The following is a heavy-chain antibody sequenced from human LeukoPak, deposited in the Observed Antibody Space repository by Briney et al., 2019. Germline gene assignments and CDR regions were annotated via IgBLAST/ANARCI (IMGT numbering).Heavy chain of an antibody. CDR2: TNEVGGIT. Sequence: GGSLRLSCAASGFTFSSYEMNWVRQAPGKGLVWVSRTNEVGGITNYADSVRGRFTISRDNARNAVYLQMDSLRADDTALYYCVRSFSGYRDYWGQGTLVTVSS. J-gene: IGHJ4*02. CDR1: GFTFSSYE. V-gene: IGHV3-74*01. CDR3: VRSFSGYRDY. D-gene: IGHD3-22*01.